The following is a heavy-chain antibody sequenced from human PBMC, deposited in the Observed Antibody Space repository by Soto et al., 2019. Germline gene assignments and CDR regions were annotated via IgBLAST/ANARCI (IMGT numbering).Heavy chain of an antibody. CDR1: GGSISSGGYS. V-gene: IGHV4-30-2*01. CDR3: ARGEIAARYDAFDI. CDR2: IYHSGST. D-gene: IGHD6-6*01. Sequence: SETLSLTCAVSGGSISSGGYSWSWIRQPPGKGLEWIGYIYHSGSTYYNPSLKSRVTISVDRSKNQFSLKLSSVTAADTAVYYCARGEIAARYDAFDIWGQGTMVTVSS. J-gene: IGHJ3*02.